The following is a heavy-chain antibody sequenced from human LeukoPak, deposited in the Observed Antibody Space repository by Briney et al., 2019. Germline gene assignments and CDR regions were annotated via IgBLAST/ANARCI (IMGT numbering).Heavy chain of an antibody. Sequence: GGSLRLSCAASGFTFDDYAMHWVRQAPGKGLEWVSGISWNSGSIGYADSVKGRFTISRDNAKNSLYLQMNSLSAEDTALYYCAREILAPGKTHDYWGQGTLVTVSS. J-gene: IGHJ4*02. CDR3: AREILAPGKTHDY. V-gene: IGHV3-9*01. CDR1: GFTFDDYA. CDR2: ISWNSGSI.